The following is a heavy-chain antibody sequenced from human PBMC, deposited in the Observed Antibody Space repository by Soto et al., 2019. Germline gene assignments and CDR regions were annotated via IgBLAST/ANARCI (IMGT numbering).Heavy chain of an antibody. CDR3: AQKLRYLDAMDV. CDR2: IYWNDDK. D-gene: IGHD3-9*01. V-gene: IGHV2-5*01. CDR1: WWLLTNGDAA. J-gene: IGHJ6*02. Sequence: VSTLLNPKQNRTRRCSFSWWLLTNGDAAVGRVGQPPGKALEWLALIYWNDDKRYTPSLKNRLTVTPDTSKTQVVLTLTNMDPVHTATYYCAQKLRYLDAMDVLGPGNPVPVSS.